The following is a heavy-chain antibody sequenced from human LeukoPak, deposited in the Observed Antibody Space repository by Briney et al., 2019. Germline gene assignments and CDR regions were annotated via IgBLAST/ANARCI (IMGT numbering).Heavy chain of an antibody. CDR3: ARYLEIVVVPAATNWFDP. J-gene: IGHJ5*02. V-gene: IGHV4-31*03. D-gene: IGHD2-2*01. CDR2: IYYSGST. CDR1: GGSISSGGYY. Sequence: PSQTLSLTCTVSGGSISSGGYYWSWIRQHPGKGLEWIGYIYYSGSTYYNPSLKSRVTISVDTSMTAADTAVYYCARYLEIVVVPAATNWFDPWGQGTLVTVSS.